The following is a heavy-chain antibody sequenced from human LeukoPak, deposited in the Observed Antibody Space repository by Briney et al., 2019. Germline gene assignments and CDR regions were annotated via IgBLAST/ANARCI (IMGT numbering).Heavy chain of an antibody. D-gene: IGHD5-18*01. V-gene: IGHV4-34*01. CDR1: GGSFSGYY. Sequence: TSETLSLTCAVYGGSFSGYYWSWIRQPPGKGLEWIGEINHSGSTNYNPSLKSRVTISVDTSKNQFSLKLSSVTAADTAVYYCARCYGPFDYWGQGTLVTVTS. CDR2: INHSGST. J-gene: IGHJ4*02. CDR3: ARCYGPFDY.